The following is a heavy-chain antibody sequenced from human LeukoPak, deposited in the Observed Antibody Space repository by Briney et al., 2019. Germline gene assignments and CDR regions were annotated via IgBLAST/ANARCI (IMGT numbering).Heavy chain of an antibody. D-gene: IGHD3-9*01. Sequence: PSETLSLTCAVYGGSFSGYYWSWIRQPPGKGLEWIGEINHSGSTNYNPSLKSRVTISVDTSKNQFSLKLSSVTAADTAVYYCARDHTKRNYDIPVYGMDVWGQGTTVTVSS. V-gene: IGHV4-34*01. CDR3: ARDHTKRNYDIPVYGMDV. J-gene: IGHJ6*02. CDR1: GGSFSGYY. CDR2: INHSGST.